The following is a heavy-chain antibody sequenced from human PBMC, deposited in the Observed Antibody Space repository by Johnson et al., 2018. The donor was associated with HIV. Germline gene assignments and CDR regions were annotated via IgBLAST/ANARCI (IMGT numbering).Heavy chain of an antibody. CDR1: GFTFSSYG. CDR2: ISYDGSNK. J-gene: IGHJ3*02. CDR3: ARAGWRQLVEDAFDI. V-gene: IGHV3-30*03. D-gene: IGHD6-13*01. Sequence: QVQVVESGGGVVQPGRSLRLSCAASGFTFSSYGMHWVRQAPGKGLEWVAVISYDGSNKYYADSVKGRFTISRDNSKNTVYLQMNSLRAEDTAVYYCARAGWRQLVEDAFDIWGQGTMVTVSS.